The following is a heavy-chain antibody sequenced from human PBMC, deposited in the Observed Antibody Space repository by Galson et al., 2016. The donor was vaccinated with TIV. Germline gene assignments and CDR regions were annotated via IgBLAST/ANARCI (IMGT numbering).Heavy chain of an antibody. CDR2: IIPLFGEA. D-gene: IGHD5-18*01. CDR1: GGTFSSFV. CDR3: AKCRNTAMDTYYYCCGLDV. V-gene: IGHV1-69*13. Sequence: SVKVSCKASGGTFSSFVVTWVRQAPGQGLEWMGGIIPLFGEAHYAQKFQGRVTISADESTSTVYMELRSLRSGDTAVYYCAKCRNTAMDTYYYCCGLDVWGQGTTVTVSS. J-gene: IGHJ6*02.